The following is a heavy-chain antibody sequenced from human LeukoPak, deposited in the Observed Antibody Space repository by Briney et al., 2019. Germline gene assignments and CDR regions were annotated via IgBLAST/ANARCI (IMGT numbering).Heavy chain of an antibody. CDR1: GFTFSSYA. CDR2: ISYDGSNK. Sequence: GGSLRLSCAASGFTFSSYAMHWVRQAPGKGLEGVAVISYDGSNKYYADSVKGRFTISRDNSKKTLYLQMNSMRAEDTAVYYCARDGMITFGGVIVAYYFDYWGQGTLVTVSS. CDR3: ARDGMITFGGVIVAYYFDY. J-gene: IGHJ4*02. V-gene: IGHV3-30*04. D-gene: IGHD3-16*02.